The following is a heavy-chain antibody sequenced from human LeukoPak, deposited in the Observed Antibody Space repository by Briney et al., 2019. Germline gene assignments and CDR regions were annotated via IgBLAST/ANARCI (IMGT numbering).Heavy chain of an antibody. Sequence: GGSLRLSCAASGFTVSSNYMSWVRQAPGKGLEWVSVIYSGGSTYYADSVKGRFTISRDSSKNTLFLHMNTLRAEDTAIYYCAKDRTVGASYWYFDLWGRGTLVTVSS. D-gene: IGHD1-26*01. CDR2: IYSGGST. CDR1: GFTVSSNY. CDR3: AKDRTVGASYWYFDL. J-gene: IGHJ2*01. V-gene: IGHV3-53*01.